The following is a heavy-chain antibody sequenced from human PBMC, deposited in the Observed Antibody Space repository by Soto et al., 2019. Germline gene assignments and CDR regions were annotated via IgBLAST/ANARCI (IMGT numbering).Heavy chain of an antibody. CDR1: GGSISSSRFY. V-gene: IGHV4-39*02. CDR3: VSPYNFYFMDV. Sequence: PSETLSLTCTVSGGSISSSRFYWGWVRQPPGKGLEWIGSVSHRGSTYYNPSLTSRVTISVDTSKNHFSLKLNSVTAADTAVYYCVSPYNFYFMDVWGKGTPVTVSS. D-gene: IGHD3-16*01. J-gene: IGHJ6*03. CDR2: VSHRGST.